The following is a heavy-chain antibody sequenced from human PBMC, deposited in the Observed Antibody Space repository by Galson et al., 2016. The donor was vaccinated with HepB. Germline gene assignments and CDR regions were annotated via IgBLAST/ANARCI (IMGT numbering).Heavy chain of an antibody. V-gene: IGHV3-13*01. Sequence: SLRLSCAASGFTFSRHDMHWVRQVIGKGLEWVSSIGTAGDTYYADSVKGRFTISRDNSKNTVYLQMNSLRAEDTAVYYCAKAASWYSSGHFDYWGQGTLVTVSS. CDR3: AKAASWYSSGHFDY. CDR1: GFTFSRHD. CDR2: IGTAGDT. J-gene: IGHJ4*02. D-gene: IGHD6-19*01.